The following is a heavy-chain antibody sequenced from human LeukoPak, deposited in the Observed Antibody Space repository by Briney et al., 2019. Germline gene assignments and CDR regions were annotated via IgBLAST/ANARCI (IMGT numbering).Heavy chain of an antibody. V-gene: IGHV1-46*01. CDR3: AREGIAARPGDY. CDR1: GYTFISYY. J-gene: IGHJ4*02. CDR2: INPSGGST. D-gene: IGHD6-6*01. Sequence: GASVKVSCKASGYTFISYYMHWVRQAPGQGLEWMGIINPSGGSTSYAQKFQGRVTMTRDTSTSTVYMELSSLRSEDTAVYYCAREGIAARPGDYWGQGTLVTVSS.